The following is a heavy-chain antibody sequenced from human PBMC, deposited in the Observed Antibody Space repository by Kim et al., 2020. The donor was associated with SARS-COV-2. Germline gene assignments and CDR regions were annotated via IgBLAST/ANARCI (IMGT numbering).Heavy chain of an antibody. D-gene: IGHD4-17*01. Sequence: ASVKVSCKASGYTFTGYYMHWVRQAPGQGLEWMGWINPNSGGTNYAQKFQGWVTMTRDTSISTAYMELSRLKFDDTAVYYCARETTVTTDPYYYYGMDVWGQGTTVTVSS. V-gene: IGHV1-2*04. CDR2: INPNSGGT. CDR1: GYTFTGYY. J-gene: IGHJ6*02. CDR3: ARETTVTTDPYYYYGMDV.